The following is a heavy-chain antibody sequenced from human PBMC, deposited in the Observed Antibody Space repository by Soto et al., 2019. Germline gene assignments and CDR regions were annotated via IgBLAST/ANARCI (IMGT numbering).Heavy chain of an antibody. J-gene: IGHJ4*02. D-gene: IGHD2-15*01. Sequence: PXACLKISVQGCGYSFTSYWNSWGRQMPGNGLEWLGSIDPSDSYTNYSPSFQGHVTSAADKSISTAYLQWSNLKASDTAMYDCERQESSPFDYWGQGTLVTFSS. V-gene: IGHV5-10-1*01. CDR1: GYSFTSYW. CDR3: ERQESSPFDY. CDR2: IDPSDSYT.